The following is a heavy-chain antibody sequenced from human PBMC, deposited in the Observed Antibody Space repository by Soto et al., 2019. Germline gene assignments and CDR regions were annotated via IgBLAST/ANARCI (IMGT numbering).Heavy chain of an antibody. D-gene: IGHD3-10*01. J-gene: IGHJ4*02. CDR3: ATDRGHWDFDL. CDR2: IYPSNAAT. V-gene: IGHV1-46*01. CDR1: GYPFTRAY. Sequence: QEQLVQSGAAVKKPGASVTVSCKASGYPFTRAYIHWVRQAPGAGLEWMGVIYPSNAATTYAQKFQGRLTLTRVTSTSTVYMQLSYLTSGDTAVYYCATDRGHWDFDLWGQGTLLTVSS.